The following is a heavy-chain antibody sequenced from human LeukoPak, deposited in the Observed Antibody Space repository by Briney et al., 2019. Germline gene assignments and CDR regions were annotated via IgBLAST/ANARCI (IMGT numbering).Heavy chain of an antibody. J-gene: IGHJ4*02. D-gene: IGHD3-9*01. CDR3: AGTRNYDTLTGYYN. V-gene: IGHV4-4*07. CDR1: GVSFSSSY. CDR2: IYISGST. Sequence: SETLSLTCSVSGVSFSSSYWSWIRQPAGKGLEWIGRIYISGSTNYNPSPKRGGNISVDTTKKKSVQKLRAGTAADTAVYYCAGTRNYDTLTGYYNWGQGTLVTVSS.